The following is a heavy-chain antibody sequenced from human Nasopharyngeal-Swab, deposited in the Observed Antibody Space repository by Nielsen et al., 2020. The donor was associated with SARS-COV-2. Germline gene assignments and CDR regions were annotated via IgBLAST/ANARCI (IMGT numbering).Heavy chain of an antibody. CDR2: IYYSGST. CDR3: ARRVARAPRHEGDYYYGMDV. D-gene: IGHD3-16*01. J-gene: IGHJ6*02. V-gene: IGHV4-39*01. Sequence: RQAPGKGLEWIGSIYYSGSTYYNPSLKSRVTISVGTSKNQFSLKLSSVTAADTAVYYCARRVARAPRHEGDYYYGMDVWGQGTTVTVSS.